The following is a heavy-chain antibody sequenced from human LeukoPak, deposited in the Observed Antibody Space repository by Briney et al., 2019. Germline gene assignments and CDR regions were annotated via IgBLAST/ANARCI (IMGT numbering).Heavy chain of an antibody. CDR2: ISPYNGNT. Sequence: GASVKVSCKASGYTFTSYGISWVRQAPGQGLGWLGWISPYNGNTNYAQKLQGRVTMTTGTSTSTAYMELRSLRSDDTAVYYCATYCGGDCYTGYWGRGTLVTVSS. J-gene: IGHJ4*02. D-gene: IGHD2-21*02. V-gene: IGHV1-18*01. CDR3: ATYCGGDCYTGY. CDR1: GYTFTSYG.